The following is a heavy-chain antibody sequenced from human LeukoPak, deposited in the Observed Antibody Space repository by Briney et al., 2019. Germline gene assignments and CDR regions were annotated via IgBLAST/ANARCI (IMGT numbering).Heavy chain of an antibody. CDR1: GFTFSSYE. J-gene: IGHJ4*02. D-gene: IGHD3-10*01. V-gene: IGHV3-48*03. Sequence: GGSLRLSCAASGFTFSSYEMNWVRQAPGKGLEWVSYISSSGSTIYYADSVKGRFTISRDNAKNSLYLQINSVRAEDTAVYYCAREYSDGSGGYQFDYWGQGTLVTVSS. CDR3: AREYSDGSGGYQFDY. CDR2: ISSSGSTI.